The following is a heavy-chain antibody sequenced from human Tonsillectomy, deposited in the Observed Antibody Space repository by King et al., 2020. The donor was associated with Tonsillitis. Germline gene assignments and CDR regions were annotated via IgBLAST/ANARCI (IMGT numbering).Heavy chain of an antibody. D-gene: IGHD2-21*02. Sequence: VQLVESGGGLVQPGGSLRLSCAASGFTFSSYAMSWVRQAPGKGLEWVSAISGSGGSTYYTDSVKGRFTISRDNSKNTLYLQMSSLRAADAAVFYCDKAGPNWGGDCYLTYFDSWGQGTLVTVSS. CDR2: ISGSGGST. CDR1: GFTFSSYA. J-gene: IGHJ4*02. CDR3: DKAGPNWGGDCYLTYFDS. V-gene: IGHV3-23*04.